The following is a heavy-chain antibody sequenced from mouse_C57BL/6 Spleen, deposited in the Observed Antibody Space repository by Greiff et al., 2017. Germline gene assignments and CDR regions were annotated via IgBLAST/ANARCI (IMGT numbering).Heavy chain of an antibody. D-gene: IGHD2-5*01. CDR1: GYTFTDYY. CDR3: ARGRNYSNYGIYFDY. Sequence: EVQLQQSGPELVKPGASVKISCKASGYTFTDYYMNWVKQSHGKSLEWIGDINPNNGGTSYNQKFKGKATLTVDKSSSTAYMELRSLTSEDSAVYYCARGRNYSNYGIYFDYWGQGTTLTVSS. J-gene: IGHJ2*01. CDR2: INPNNGGT. V-gene: IGHV1-26*01.